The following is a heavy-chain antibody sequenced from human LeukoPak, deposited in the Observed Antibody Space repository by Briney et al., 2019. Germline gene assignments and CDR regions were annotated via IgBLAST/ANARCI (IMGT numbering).Heavy chain of an antibody. CDR3: ARDGGYCSSTSCWGDFQH. D-gene: IGHD2-2*01. Sequence: PSETLSLTCTVSGGSISSYYWSWIRQPPGKGLEWIGYIYYSGSTNYNPSLKSRVTISVDTSKNQFSLKLSSVTAADTAVYYCARDGGYCSSTSCWGDFQHWGQGTLVTVSS. V-gene: IGHV4-59*01. CDR1: GGSISSYY. J-gene: IGHJ1*01. CDR2: IYYSGST.